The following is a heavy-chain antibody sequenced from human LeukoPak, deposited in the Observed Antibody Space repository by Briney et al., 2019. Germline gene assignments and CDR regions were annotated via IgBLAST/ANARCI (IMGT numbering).Heavy chain of an antibody. J-gene: IGHJ4*02. V-gene: IGHV4-39*01. CDR1: GGFISSSSYY. CDR3: ARQSHYYDSSGYYRYFDY. CDR2: IYYSGST. Sequence: SETLSLTCTVSGGFISSSSYYWGWIRQPPGKGLEWIGSIYYSGSTYYNPSLKSRVTISVDTSKNQFSLKLSSVTAADTAVYYCARQSHYYDSSGYYRYFDYWGQGTLVTVSS. D-gene: IGHD3-22*01.